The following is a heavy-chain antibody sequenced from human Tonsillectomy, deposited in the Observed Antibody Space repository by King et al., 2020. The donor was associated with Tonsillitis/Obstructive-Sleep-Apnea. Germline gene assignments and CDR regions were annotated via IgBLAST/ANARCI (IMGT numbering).Heavy chain of an antibody. CDR3: ARERGYGDYYFDY. Sequence: VQLVESGGGLVKPGGSLRLSCAASGFTFSSYTMNWVRQAPGKGLEWVASISRSSTHIDYADSLKGRFTISRDNAKNLLYLQMSSLRAEDTALYYCARERGYGDYYFDYWGQGTLGAGSA. CDR1: GFTFSSYT. D-gene: IGHD4-17*01. CDR2: ISRSSTHI. J-gene: IGHJ4*02. V-gene: IGHV3-21*06.